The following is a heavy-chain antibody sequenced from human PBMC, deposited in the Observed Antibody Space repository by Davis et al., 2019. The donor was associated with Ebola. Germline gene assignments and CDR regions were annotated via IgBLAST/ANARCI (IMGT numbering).Heavy chain of an antibody. D-gene: IGHD6-19*01. V-gene: IGHV1-2*06. J-gene: IGHJ4*02. Sequence: ASVKVSCKASGYTFTGYYMHWVRQAPGQGLEWMGRINPNSGGTNYAQKFQGRVTMTRDTSISTAYMELSRLRSDDTAVYYCASFLAVAGTGAGYWGQGTLVTVSS. CDR2: INPNSGGT. CDR3: ASFLAVAGTGAGY. CDR1: GYTFTGYY.